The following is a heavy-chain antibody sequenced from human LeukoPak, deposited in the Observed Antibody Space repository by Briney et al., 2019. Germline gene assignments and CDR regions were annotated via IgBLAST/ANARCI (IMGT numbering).Heavy chain of an antibody. CDR2: FDPEDGET. V-gene: IGHV1-24*01. Sequence: ASVKVSCKVSGYTLTELAMHWVRQAPGKWLEWMGGFDPEDGETIYAQKFQGRVTMTEDTSTDTAYMELSSLRSEDTAVYYCATGRSSGWYYFDYWGQGTLVTVSS. J-gene: IGHJ4*02. CDR1: GYTLTELA. D-gene: IGHD6-19*01. CDR3: ATGRSSGWYYFDY.